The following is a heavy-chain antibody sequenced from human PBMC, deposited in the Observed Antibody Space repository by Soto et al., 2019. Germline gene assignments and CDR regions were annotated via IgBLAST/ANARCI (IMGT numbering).Heavy chain of an antibody. CDR3: ARHLPNYYDSSGYYPQGQFDP. CDR1: GDTISTGGYS. CDR2: TYHSGNP. V-gene: IGHV4-30-2*03. J-gene: IGHJ5*02. D-gene: IGHD3-22*01. Sequence: SETLSLTCGVSGDTISTGGYSWAWIRQPPGKALEWIGHTYHSGNPYYNPSHKSRVTISVDTSKNQFSLKLSSVTAADTAVYYCARHLPNYYDSSGYYPQGQFDPWGQGTLVTVSS.